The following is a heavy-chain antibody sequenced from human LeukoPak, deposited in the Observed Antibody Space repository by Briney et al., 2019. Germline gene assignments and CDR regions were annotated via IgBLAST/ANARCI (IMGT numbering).Heavy chain of an antibody. V-gene: IGHV1-69*13. Sequence: SVKVSCKASGGTFSSYAISWVRQAPGQGLEWMGGITPIFGTANYAQKFQGRVTITADESTSTAYMELSSLRSEDTAVYYCARVGRGYSYGYAPDYYYYMDVWGKGTTVTVSS. CDR3: ARVGRGYSYGYAPDYYYYMDV. CDR1: GGTFSSYA. D-gene: IGHD5-18*01. J-gene: IGHJ6*03. CDR2: ITPIFGTA.